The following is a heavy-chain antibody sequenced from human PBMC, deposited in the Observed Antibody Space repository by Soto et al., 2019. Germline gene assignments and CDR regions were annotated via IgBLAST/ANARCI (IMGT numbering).Heavy chain of an antibody. CDR3: ALRPPQWLVDY. CDR1: GFTFSSYG. J-gene: IGHJ4*02. CDR2: ISYDGSNK. D-gene: IGHD6-19*01. Sequence: QVQLVESGGGVVQPGRSLRLSCAASGFTFSSYGMHWVRQAPGKGLEWVAVISYDGSNKYYADSVKGRFTISRDNSKNTLYLQMNSLRAEDTAVYYCALRPPQWLVDYWGQGILVTVSS. V-gene: IGHV3-30*03.